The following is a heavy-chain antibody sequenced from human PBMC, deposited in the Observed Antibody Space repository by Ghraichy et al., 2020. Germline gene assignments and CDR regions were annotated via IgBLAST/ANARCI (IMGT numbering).Heavy chain of an antibody. V-gene: IGHV1-24*01. CDR2: FDPEDGET. D-gene: IGHD3-22*01. CDR3: ATDHPTGYYYDSSGFPFDI. CDR1: GYTLTELS. J-gene: IGHJ3*02. Sequence: ASVKVSCKVSGYTLTELSMHWVRQAPGKGLEWMGGFDPEDGETIYAQKFQGRVTMTEDTSTDTAYMELSSLRSEDTAVYYCATDHPTGYYYDSSGFPFDIWGQGTMVTVSS.